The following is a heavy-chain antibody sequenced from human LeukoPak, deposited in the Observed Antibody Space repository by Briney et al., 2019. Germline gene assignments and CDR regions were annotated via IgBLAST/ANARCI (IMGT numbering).Heavy chain of an antibody. V-gene: IGHV3-9*01. CDR2: ISWNSGSI. CDR3: AKVRSYSPIGAFDI. D-gene: IGHD3-10*01. J-gene: IGHJ3*02. Sequence: GGSLRLSCAASGLTFDDYAMHWVRQAPGKGLEWVSGISWNSGSIGYADSVKGRFTISRDNAKNSLYLQMNSLRAEDTALYYCAKVRSYSPIGAFDIWGQGTMVTVSS. CDR1: GLTFDDYA.